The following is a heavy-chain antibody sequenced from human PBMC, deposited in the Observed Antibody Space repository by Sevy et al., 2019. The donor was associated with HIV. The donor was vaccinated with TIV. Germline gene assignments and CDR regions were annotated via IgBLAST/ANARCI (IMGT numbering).Heavy chain of an antibody. CDR3: ANLPNNYYDSSGSSGDDAFDI. Sequence: GGSLRLSCAASGFTFSSYGMHWVRQAPGKGLEWVAVIWNDRSNKHYADSVKGRFTISRDNSKNTLYLQMNSLRAEDTAVYYCANLPNNYYDSSGSSGDDAFDIWGQGTMVTVSS. CDR1: GFTFSSYG. CDR2: IWNDRSNK. J-gene: IGHJ3*02. V-gene: IGHV3-33*06. D-gene: IGHD3-22*01.